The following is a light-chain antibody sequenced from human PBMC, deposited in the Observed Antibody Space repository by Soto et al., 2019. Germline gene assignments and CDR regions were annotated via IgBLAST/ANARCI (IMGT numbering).Light chain of an antibody. CDR2: EVN. Sequence: QSALTQPPSASGSPGQSVTISCTGTNSDVGAYNYVSWYRQHPGKAPKLLIFEVNSRPSGVPDRFSGSKSGNTASLTVSGLQAEDEADYYCSSYTSGSTLYVFGTGTKLTVL. CDR1: NSDVGAYNY. CDR3: SSYTSGSTLYV. J-gene: IGLJ1*01. V-gene: IGLV2-8*01.